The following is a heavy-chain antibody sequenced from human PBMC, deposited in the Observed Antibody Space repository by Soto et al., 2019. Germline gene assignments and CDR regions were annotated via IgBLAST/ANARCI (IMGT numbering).Heavy chain of an antibody. CDR2: IYYRGNT. D-gene: IGHD2-15*01. J-gene: IGHJ4*02. V-gene: IGHV4-39*01. Sequence: QLQLQESGPGLVKPSETLSLTCTVSGGSISSSSYYWGWIRQPPGKGLEWIGSIYYRGNTDYNPYLKSRGSISVYTSKNQCSLKMSSVTAADTAVYYCARVGVGYCGGGSCPVDYWGQGPLVTVSS. CDR3: ARVGVGYCGGGSCPVDY. CDR1: GGSISSSSYY.